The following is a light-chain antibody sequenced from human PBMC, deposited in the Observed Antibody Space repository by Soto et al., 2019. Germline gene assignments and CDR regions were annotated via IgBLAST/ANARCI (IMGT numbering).Light chain of an antibody. V-gene: IGKV1-5*01. J-gene: IGKJ1*01. CDR3: QQYNSYSGT. CDR1: QSINSW. CDR2: DAS. Sequence: DIQMTQSPSTPSASVGDRVTITCRASQSINSWLAWYQLKPGKAPKLLIYDASSLESGVPSRFSGSGSGTEFTLTISSLQPDDFATYYCQQYNSYSGTFGQGTKVDIK.